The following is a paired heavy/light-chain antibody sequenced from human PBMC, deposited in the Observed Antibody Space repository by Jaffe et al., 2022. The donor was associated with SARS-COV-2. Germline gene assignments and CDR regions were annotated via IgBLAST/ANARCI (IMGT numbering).Light chain of an antibody. CDR2: SNN. V-gene: IGLV1-44*01. CDR3: AAWDDSLNGHVV. CDR1: SSNIGSNT. J-gene: IGLJ2*01. Sequence: QSVLTQPPSASGTPGQRVTISCSGSSSNIGSNTVNWYQQLPGTAPTLLIYSNNQRPSGVPDRFSGSKSGASASLAISGLQSEDEADYYCAAWDDSLNGHVVFGGGTKLTVL.
Heavy chain of an antibody. V-gene: IGHV4-39*01. CDR3: ARQRVVIVPNWFDP. D-gene: IGHD2-21*01. CDR2: MYYSGST. Sequence: QLQLQESGPGLVKPSETLSLTCTVSGGSISSNTYYWGWIRQPPGKGLEWIGSMYYSGSTYYNPSLRSRVTISVDRPKNQFSLKLSSVTAADMAVYYCARQRVVIVPNWFDPWGQGTLVTVSS. CDR1: GGSISSNTYY. J-gene: IGHJ5*02.